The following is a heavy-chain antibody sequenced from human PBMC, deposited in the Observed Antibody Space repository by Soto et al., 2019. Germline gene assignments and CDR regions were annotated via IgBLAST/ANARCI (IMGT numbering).Heavy chain of an antibody. V-gene: IGHV3-23*01. J-gene: IGHJ4*02. Sequence: GGSMRLSCAASGFTLSSYAMSWVRQAPGKGLEWVSAISGSGGSTYYADSVKGRFTISRDNSKNTLYLQMNSLRAEDTAVYYCANLRSSGWTRFDYWGQGTLVTVSS. D-gene: IGHD6-19*01. CDR3: ANLRSSGWTRFDY. CDR2: ISGSGGST. CDR1: GFTLSSYA.